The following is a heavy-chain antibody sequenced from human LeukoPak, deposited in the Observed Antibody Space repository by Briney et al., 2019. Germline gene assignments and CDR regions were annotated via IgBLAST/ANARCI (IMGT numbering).Heavy chain of an antibody. J-gene: IGHJ3*02. D-gene: IGHD3-22*01. CDR3: ARETYYYDSSGYPPAAFDT. Sequence: SKTLSLTCTVSGGSISSYYWSWIRQPPGKGLEWIGYIYYSGSTNYNPSLKSRVTISVDTSKNQFSLNLSSVTAADTAVYYCARETYYYDSSGYPPAAFDTWGQGTMVTVSS. CDR2: IYYSGST. CDR1: GGSISSYY. V-gene: IGHV4-59*01.